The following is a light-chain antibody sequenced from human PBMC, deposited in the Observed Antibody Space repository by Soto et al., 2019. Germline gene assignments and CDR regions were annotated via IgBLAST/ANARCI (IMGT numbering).Light chain of an antibody. CDR2: EVS. J-gene: IGLJ1*01. CDR3: SSYAGNKNG. V-gene: IGLV2-8*01. CDR1: SSDVGGYNY. Sequence: QSVLTQPPSASGSPGQSVTISCTGTSSDVGGYNYVSWYQQHPGKALKLMIYEVSKRPSGVPDRFSGSKSGNTASLTVSGLQAEDEADYYCSSYAGNKNGFGTGTKVTVL.